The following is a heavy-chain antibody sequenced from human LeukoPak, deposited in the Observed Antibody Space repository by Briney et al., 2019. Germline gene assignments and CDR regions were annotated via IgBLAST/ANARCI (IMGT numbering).Heavy chain of an antibody. Sequence: ASVKVSCKASGYTFTSNYIHWVRQAPGQGLEWMGMIYPRDGSTSYAQKFQGRVTVTRDTSTSTVHMELSGLRSEDTAVYYCARGVVVAATYFDLWGQGTLVTVSS. V-gene: IGHV1-46*01. D-gene: IGHD2-15*01. CDR1: GYTFTSNY. J-gene: IGHJ4*02. CDR2: IYPRDGST. CDR3: ARGVVVAATYFDL.